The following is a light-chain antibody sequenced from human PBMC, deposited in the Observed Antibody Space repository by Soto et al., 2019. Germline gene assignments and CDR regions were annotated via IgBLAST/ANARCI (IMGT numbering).Light chain of an antibody. CDR3: QQYYTTPQT. V-gene: IGKV4-1*01. CDR1: ESALYSSSNKNY. J-gene: IGKJ1*01. Sequence: DIVMTQSPDSLAVSLGERATINCKSSESALYSSSNKNYLAWYQQKPGQPPKLLISWASTRESGVPDRFSGSASGSDFTLTISTLQAEVVAVYYCQQYYTTPQTFGQGTKVEIK. CDR2: WAS.